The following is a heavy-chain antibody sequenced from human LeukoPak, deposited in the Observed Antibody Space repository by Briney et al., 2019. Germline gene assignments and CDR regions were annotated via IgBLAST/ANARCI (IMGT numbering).Heavy chain of an antibody. CDR2: ISGSGGST. CDR3: AKDGYYYDSSGYYQYRYYYYYMDV. CDR1: GFTFSNAW. Sequence: GGSLRLSCAASGFTFSNAWMSWVRQAPGKGLEWVSAISGSGGSTYYADSVKGRSTISRDNSKNTLYLQMNSLRAEDTAVYYCAKDGYYYDSSGYYQYRYYYYYMDVWGKGTTVTISS. J-gene: IGHJ6*03. D-gene: IGHD3-22*01. V-gene: IGHV3-23*01.